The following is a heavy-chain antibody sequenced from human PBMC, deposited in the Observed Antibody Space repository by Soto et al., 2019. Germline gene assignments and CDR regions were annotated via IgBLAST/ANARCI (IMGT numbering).Heavy chain of an antibody. CDR1: GGSISSYY. D-gene: IGHD3-10*01. CDR2: IYYSGST. V-gene: IGHV4-59*08. J-gene: IGHJ6*02. CDR3: ARQSEYYYASGRAAPLYGMDV. Sequence: SETLSLTCTVSGGSISSYYWSWIRQPPGKGLEWIEYIYYSGSTNYNPSLKSRVTISVDTSKNQFSLKLSSVTAADTAVYFCARQSEYYYASGRAAPLYGMDVWGQGTTVTVSS.